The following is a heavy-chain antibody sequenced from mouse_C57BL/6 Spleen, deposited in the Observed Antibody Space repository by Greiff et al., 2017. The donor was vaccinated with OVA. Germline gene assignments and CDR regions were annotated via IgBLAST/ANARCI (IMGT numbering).Heavy chain of an antibody. CDR1: GYTFTSYW. CDR3: ARGSEFAY. V-gene: IGHV1-69*01. Sequence: VQLQQPGAELVMPGASVKLSCKASGYTFTSYWMHWVKQRPGQGLEWIGEIDPSDSYTNYNQKFKGKSTLTVDKSSSTAYMQLSSLTSEDSAVYYCARGSEFAYWGQGTLVTVSA. CDR2: IDPSDSYT. J-gene: IGHJ3*01.